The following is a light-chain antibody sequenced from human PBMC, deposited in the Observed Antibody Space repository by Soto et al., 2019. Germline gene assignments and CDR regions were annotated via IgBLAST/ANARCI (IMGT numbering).Light chain of an antibody. CDR2: NNN. V-gene: IGLV1-40*01. Sequence: QSVLTQPPSMSGAPGQRVSISCTGSSSNIGAGYDVHWYQQLPGTAPKLLIYNNNDRPSGVPDRFSGSKSGTSASLAITELQAEDEADYYCQSYDSSLTAVLFGEGTKLTVL. CDR3: QSYDSSLTAVL. J-gene: IGLJ2*01. CDR1: SSNIGAGYD.